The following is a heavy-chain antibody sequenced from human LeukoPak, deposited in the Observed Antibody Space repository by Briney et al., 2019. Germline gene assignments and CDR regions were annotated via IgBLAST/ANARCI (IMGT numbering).Heavy chain of an antibody. J-gene: IGHJ5*02. Sequence: PGGSLRLSCAASGFTFSTYSMNWVRQAPGKGLEWVSYISSSSSTIYYADSVKGRFTISRDNAKNSLYLQMNSLRAEDTAVYYCARKDYYGSGSYYNIGWFDPWGQGTLVTVSS. CDR1: GFTFSTYS. CDR3: ARKDYYGSGSYYNIGWFDP. D-gene: IGHD3-10*01. CDR2: ISSSSSTI. V-gene: IGHV3-48*04.